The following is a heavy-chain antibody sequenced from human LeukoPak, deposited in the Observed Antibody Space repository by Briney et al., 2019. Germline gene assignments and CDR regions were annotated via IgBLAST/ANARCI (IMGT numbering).Heavy chain of an antibody. CDR1: GDSDSSNSAA. J-gene: IGHJ4*02. V-gene: IGHV6-1*01. CDR3: ASTTYSGSGIYFDY. D-gene: IGHD3-10*01. CDR2: TYYRSKWYN. Sequence: SQTLSLTCAISGDSDSSNSAAWNWIRQSPSRGLEWLGRTYYRSKWYNDYAVSVKSRITINPDTSKNHFSLQLNSVTPEDTAVYYCASTTYSGSGIYFDYWGQGTLVTVSS.